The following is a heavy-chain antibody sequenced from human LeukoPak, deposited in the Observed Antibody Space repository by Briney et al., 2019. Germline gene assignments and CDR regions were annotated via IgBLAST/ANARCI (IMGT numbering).Heavy chain of an antibody. J-gene: IGHJ6*04. CDR3: AELGITMIRGV. Sequence: PGGSLRLSCAASGFTSSSYGMSWVRQAPGKGLEWVSYISSSGSTIYYADSVKGRFTISRDNAKNSLYLQMNSLRAEDTAVYYCAELGITMIRGVWGKGTTVTISS. D-gene: IGHD3-10*01. CDR2: ISSSGSTI. CDR1: GFTSSSYG. V-gene: IGHV3-48*04.